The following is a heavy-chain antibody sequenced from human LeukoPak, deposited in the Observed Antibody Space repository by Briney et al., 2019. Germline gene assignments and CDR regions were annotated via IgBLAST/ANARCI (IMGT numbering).Heavy chain of an antibody. CDR2: LHSGGHT. CDR3: VRGLSGVSSWYFDL. CDR1: GFTISTNY. J-gene: IGHJ2*01. D-gene: IGHD7-27*01. V-gene: IGHV3-53*01. Sequence: GGSLRLSCAASGFTISTNYLSWVRQAPGKGLGWVSALHSGGHTFYADSVRGRFIISRDISKNTLHLQMNDLGAEDTALYYCVRGLSGVSSWYFDLWGRGTLVSVSS.